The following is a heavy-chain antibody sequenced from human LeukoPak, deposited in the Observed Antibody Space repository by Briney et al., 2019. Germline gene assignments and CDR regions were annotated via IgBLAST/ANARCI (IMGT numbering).Heavy chain of an antibody. CDR2: VFWDDDK. Sequence: SGPTLVNPTQTLTLTCTFSGFSLSTNGMGVGWIRQPPGKALEWLALVFWDDDKRYSPSLKSRLTITKDTSKNQVVPTMTNMDPVDTATYYCAHRLPAGTYFDYWGQGTLVTVSA. CDR3: AHRLPAGTYFDY. CDR1: GFSLSTNGMG. D-gene: IGHD3-10*01. J-gene: IGHJ4*02. V-gene: IGHV2-5*02.